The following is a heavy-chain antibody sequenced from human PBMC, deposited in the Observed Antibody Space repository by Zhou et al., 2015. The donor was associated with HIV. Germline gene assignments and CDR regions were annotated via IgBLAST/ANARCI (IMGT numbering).Heavy chain of an antibody. J-gene: IGHJ4*02. CDR1: GGTFSSYA. D-gene: IGHD3-16*02. CDR2: IIPIFGTA. Sequence: QVQLVQSGAEVKKPGSSVKVSCKASGGTFSSYAISWVRQAPGQGLEWMGGIIPIFGTANYAQKFQGRVTITADESTSTAYMELSSLRSEDTAVYYCARDRAGEGLRLGELSLYHGVGYFDYWGQGTLVTVSS. V-gene: IGHV1-69*12. CDR3: ARDRAGEGLRLGELSLYHGVGYFDY.